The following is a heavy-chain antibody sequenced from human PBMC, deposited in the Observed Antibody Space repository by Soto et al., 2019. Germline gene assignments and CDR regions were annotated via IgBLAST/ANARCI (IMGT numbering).Heavy chain of an antibody. CDR2: ISAYNGNT. Sequence: GASVKVSCKASGYTFTSYGSSWVRQAPGQGLEWMGWISAYNGNTNYAQKLQGRVTMTTDTSTSTAYMELRSLRSDDTAVYYCARDRRDYGDLYFDYWGQGTLVTVSS. V-gene: IGHV1-18*01. J-gene: IGHJ4*02. CDR3: ARDRRDYGDLYFDY. D-gene: IGHD4-17*01. CDR1: GYTFTSYG.